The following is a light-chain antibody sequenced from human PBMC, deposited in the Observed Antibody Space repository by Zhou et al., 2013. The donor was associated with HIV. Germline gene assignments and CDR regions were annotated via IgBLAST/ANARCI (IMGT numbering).Light chain of an antibody. J-gene: IGKJ5*01. CDR2: GAS. Sequence: EVVMTQSPATLSVSPGERATLSCRASQSVSSNLAWYQQKPGQAPRLLMYGASSRANGIPDRFSGSGSGTDFTLTISRLEPEDFAVYYCQQYDSSPITFGQGTRLEI. V-gene: IGKV3-20*01. CDR1: QSVSSN. CDR3: QQYDSSPIT.